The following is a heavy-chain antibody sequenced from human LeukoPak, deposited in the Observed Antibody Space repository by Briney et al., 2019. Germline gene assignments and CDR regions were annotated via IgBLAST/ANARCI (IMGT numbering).Heavy chain of an antibody. J-gene: IGHJ3*02. V-gene: IGHV3-64*01. Sequence: GGSLRLSCAASGFTFSSYAMHWVRQAPGKGLEYVSAISSNGGSTYYANSVKGRFTISRDNSKNTLYLQMGSLRAEDMAVYYCARDRSGGAFDIWGQGTMVTVSS. CDR1: GFTFSSYA. CDR2: ISSNGGST. CDR3: ARDRSGGAFDI.